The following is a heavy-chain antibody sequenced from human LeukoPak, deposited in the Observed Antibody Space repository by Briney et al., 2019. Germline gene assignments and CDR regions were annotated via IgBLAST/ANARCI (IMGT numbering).Heavy chain of an antibody. CDR1: GGSINNYY. CDR2: IFYSGAT. V-gene: IGHV4-59*08. J-gene: IGHJ5*02. D-gene: IGHD1-26*01. CDR3: ARHVGAYATFGP. Sequence: SETLSLTCTVSGGSINNYYWSWIRQPPGKGLEWIGYIFYSGATNYNPSLKSRVTISVDTSKSQFSLKLSSVTAADTAVYYCARHVGAYATFGPWGQGTLVTVSS.